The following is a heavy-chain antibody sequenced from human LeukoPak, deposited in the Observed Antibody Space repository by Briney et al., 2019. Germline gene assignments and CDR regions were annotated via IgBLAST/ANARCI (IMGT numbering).Heavy chain of an antibody. CDR2: LSAYNGNT. V-gene: IGHV1-18*04. CDR3: AREWDGDPPANWFDP. CDR1: GYTFTDYY. D-gene: IGHD4-17*01. Sequence: ASVRVSCKASGYTFTDYYMHWVRQAPGQGLEWMGWLSAYNGNTNYAQKLQGRVTMTTDTSTSTAYMELRSLRSDDTAVYYCAREWDGDPPANWFDPWGQGTLVTVSS. J-gene: IGHJ5*02.